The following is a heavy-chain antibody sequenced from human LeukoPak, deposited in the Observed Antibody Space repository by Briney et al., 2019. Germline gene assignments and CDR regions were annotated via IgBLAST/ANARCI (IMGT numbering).Heavy chain of an antibody. CDR2: IYHSGSA. J-gene: IGHJ6*03. CDR3: ARTPPLTYYYDSSGYSRPNYYYMDV. Sequence: SETLSLTCGVSGGSISSNNWWSWVRQPPGQGLEWIGEIYHSGSANYNPSLKSRVTISVDTSKNQFSLKLSSVTAADTAVYYCARTPPLTYYYDSSGYSRPNYYYMDVWGKGTTVTVSS. V-gene: IGHV4-4*02. CDR1: GGSISSNNW. D-gene: IGHD3-22*01.